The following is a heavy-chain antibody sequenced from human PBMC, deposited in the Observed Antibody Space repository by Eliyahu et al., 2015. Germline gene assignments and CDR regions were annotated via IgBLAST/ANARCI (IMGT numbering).Heavy chain of an antibody. J-gene: IGHJ3*02. CDR2: INPKSGGT. Sequence: QVPLVQSGAEVKKPGASVKVSCKASGYTFSVYYIHWVRQAPGQGPEWMGCINPKSGGTRYAQKFQGRVTMTRDTSISTAYMEVSRLRYDDTAVYYCARVSPEDAFDIWGQGTVVTVSS. CDR1: GYTFSVYY. V-gene: IGHV1-2*02. CDR3: ARVSPEDAFDI. D-gene: IGHD1-14*01.